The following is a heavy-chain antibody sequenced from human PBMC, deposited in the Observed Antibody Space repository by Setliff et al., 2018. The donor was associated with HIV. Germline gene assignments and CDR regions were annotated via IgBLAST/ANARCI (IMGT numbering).Heavy chain of an antibody. J-gene: IGHJ1*01. CDR2: ISGSAGTT. Sequence: GGSLRLSCAASGFTFSSFGMHWVRQAPGKGLEWVSGISGSAGTTYYADSVKGRFTISRDNSKNTLYLQMNSLRAEDTAVYYCAGESSIAVAEYFQHWGQGTLVTVS. V-gene: IGHV3-23*01. CDR3: AGESSIAVAEYFQH. D-gene: IGHD6-19*01. CDR1: GFTFSSFG.